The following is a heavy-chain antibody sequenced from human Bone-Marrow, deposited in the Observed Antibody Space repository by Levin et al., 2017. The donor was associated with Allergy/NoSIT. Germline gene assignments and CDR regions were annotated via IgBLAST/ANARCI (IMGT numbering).Heavy chain of an antibody. V-gene: IGHV1-8*01. CDR3: ARNPYGTGAFDP. CDR2: MTPNSGNT. D-gene: IGHD1-14*01. CDR1: GYTFSSFD. Sequence: GESLKISCKASGYTFSSFDIYWVRQAPGQGLEWMGWMTPNSGNTGYAQKFQGRVTMTRDTSISTAYMELSSLRSDDTAVYYCARNPYGTGAFDPWGQGTLVTVSS. J-gene: IGHJ5*02.